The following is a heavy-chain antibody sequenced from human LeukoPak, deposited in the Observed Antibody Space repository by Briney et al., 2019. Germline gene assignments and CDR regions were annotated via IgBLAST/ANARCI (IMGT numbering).Heavy chain of an antibody. D-gene: IGHD3-10*01. CDR2: IYANSIVT. J-gene: IGHJ4*02. CDR3: ATYQYDSGTYLDY. Sequence: ASVKVSCTASVYTCTVYYIHWVRQGTGQGLEWMGRIYANSIVTNYAQKFQGRVTMTRDTSISTAYMELSRLRSDDTAVYYCATYQYDSGTYLDYWGQGTLVTVS. V-gene: IGHV1-2*02. CDR1: VYTCTVYY.